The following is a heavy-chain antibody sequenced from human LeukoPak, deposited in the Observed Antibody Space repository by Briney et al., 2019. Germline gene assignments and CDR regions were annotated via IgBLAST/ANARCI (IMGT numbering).Heavy chain of an antibody. V-gene: IGHV1-69*04. D-gene: IGHD4-11*01. CDR3: ARSFGFSNPIEF. CDR1: GYTFTSYG. CDR2: IIPILGIA. Sequence: SVKVSCKASGYTFTSYGISWVRQAPGQGLEWMGRIIPILGIANYAQKFQGRVSITADESTRTAYMELNSLRSEDMAVYYCARSFGFSNPIEFWGQGTLVTVSS. J-gene: IGHJ4*02.